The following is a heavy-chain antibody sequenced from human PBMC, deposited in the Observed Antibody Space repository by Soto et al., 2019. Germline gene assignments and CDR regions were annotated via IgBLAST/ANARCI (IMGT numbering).Heavy chain of an antibody. J-gene: IGHJ4*02. V-gene: IGHV3-48*02. CDR3: ARDPSQDYCYVGSCHYFDY. CDR1: GFTFSSHS. Sequence: EVQLVESGGGLVQPGGSLRVSCAASGFTFSSHSMNWVRQAPGKGLEWVSFISSSSTTVYYADSVKGRFTISRDNAKNSVYLQMNSLRDEYTTVYYCARDPSQDYCYVGSCHYFDYWGQGTLVTVSS. CDR2: ISSSSTTV. D-gene: IGHD2-15*01.